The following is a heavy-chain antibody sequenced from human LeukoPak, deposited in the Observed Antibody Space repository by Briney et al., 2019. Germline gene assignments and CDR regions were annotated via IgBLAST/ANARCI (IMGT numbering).Heavy chain of an antibody. D-gene: IGHD4-17*01. Sequence: GGSLRLSCEASGFSVSNNYMTWVRQAPGKGLEWVSVIYSGGTTYYGDSVEGRFTISRDNSRNTLNLQMNSLRAEDTAVYFCARGQSGDPAFDIWGQGTMVTVSS. CDR2: IYSGGTT. CDR1: GFSVSNNY. V-gene: IGHV3-53*01. J-gene: IGHJ3*02. CDR3: ARGQSGDPAFDI.